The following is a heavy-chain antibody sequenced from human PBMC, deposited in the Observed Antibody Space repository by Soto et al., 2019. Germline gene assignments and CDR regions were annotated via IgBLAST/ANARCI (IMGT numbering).Heavy chain of an antibody. D-gene: IGHD3-22*01. CDR1: GFSFSNYA. CDR2: ISIGSGSI. Sequence: EVQLVESGGGLVQPGGSRRVSRAASGFSFSNYAMTWVRQAPGKGLEWVSYISIGSGSIFYADSVKGRFTISRDDAKNPLYMQMNTLRDEDKAVYYCVRDDRWAFDFWGQGTMVTVSS. J-gene: IGHJ3*01. V-gene: IGHV3-48*02. CDR3: VRDDRWAFDF.